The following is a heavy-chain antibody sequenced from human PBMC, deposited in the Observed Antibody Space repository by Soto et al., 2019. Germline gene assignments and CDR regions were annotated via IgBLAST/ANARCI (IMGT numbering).Heavy chain of an antibody. CDR2: IGSDGRRA. CDR1: GFTFGRHG. V-gene: IGHV3-33*01. J-gene: IGHJ4*02. Sequence: QVQLVESGGGVVQPGGSRRLSFEAPGFTFGRHGMHWVRQAPGKGLEWVAVIGSDGRRASYADSVKGRFTISRDNGQNTLYLQMNSLRAEETAVYYCARDDDYGDNGLDYWGQGTLVTVSS. D-gene: IGHD4-17*01. CDR3: ARDDDYGDNGLDY.